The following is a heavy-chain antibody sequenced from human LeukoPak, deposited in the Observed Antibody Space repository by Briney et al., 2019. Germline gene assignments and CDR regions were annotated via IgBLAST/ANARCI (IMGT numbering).Heavy chain of an antibody. CDR1: GYPFTSFY. CDR3: ARGGAPPHYYDNTGLWPPYFDS. CDR2: TNPSDGTT. V-gene: IGHV1-46*01. D-gene: IGHD3-22*01. J-gene: IGHJ4*02. Sequence: ASVKVSCKASGYPFTSFYIHWVRQAPGQGLEWMGITNPSDGTTTYAQKFQGRVSMTGDKSTTTVYMELSSLRSEDTAVYFCARGGAPPHYYDNTGLWPPYFDSWGQGALVTVSS.